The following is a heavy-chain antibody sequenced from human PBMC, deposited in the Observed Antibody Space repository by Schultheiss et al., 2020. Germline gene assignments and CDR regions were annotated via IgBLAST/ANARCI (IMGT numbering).Heavy chain of an antibody. D-gene: IGHD2-2*01. CDR2: IRYDGSNI. V-gene: IGHV3-33*03. CDR1: GFTFSSYG. Sequence: GGSLRLSCAASGFTFSSYGMHWVRQAPGKGLEWVAVIRYDGSNIHYADSVKGRFIISRDNSKNTLFLQMDSLRADDTAVYYCVKDQFEEDVVVPAAMKDYWGQGTLVTVSS. CDR3: VKDQFEEDVVVPAAMKDY. J-gene: IGHJ4*02.